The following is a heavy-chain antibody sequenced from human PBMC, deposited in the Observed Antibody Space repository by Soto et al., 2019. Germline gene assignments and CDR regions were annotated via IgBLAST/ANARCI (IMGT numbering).Heavy chain of an antibody. CDR2: ITAYGDST. CDR3: AKDPLWYDSDWYPPPGFDP. Sequence: EVQLLESGGGFVQPGGSLRLSCAASGFTFSNYAMSWVRQAPGKGLEWVSAITAYGDSTHYADSVKGRFTISRDSPKNTLYLQTDSLRAEDTAVYYCAKDPLWYDSDWYPPPGFDPWGQGTLVTVSS. J-gene: IGHJ5*02. V-gene: IGHV3-23*01. CDR1: GFTFSNYA. D-gene: IGHD6-19*01.